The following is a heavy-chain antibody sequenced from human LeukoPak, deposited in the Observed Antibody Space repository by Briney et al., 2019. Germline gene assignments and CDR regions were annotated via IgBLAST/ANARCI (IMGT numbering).Heavy chain of an antibody. CDR1: GFTFSRYN. Sequence: KSGGSLRLSCAASGFTFSRYNMNWVRQAPGKGLEWVSSISSSSGYRYYADSVKGRFTISRDNAKNSLYLQMNSLRVEDTAVYYCARLVGDRTIYDYWGQGTLVTVSS. D-gene: IGHD1-26*01. CDR2: ISSSSGYR. CDR3: ARLVGDRTIYDY. J-gene: IGHJ4*02. V-gene: IGHV3-21*01.